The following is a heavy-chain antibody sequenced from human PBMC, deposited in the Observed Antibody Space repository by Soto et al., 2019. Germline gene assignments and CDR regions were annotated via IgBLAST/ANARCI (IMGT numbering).Heavy chain of an antibody. CDR2: IYYSGST. V-gene: IGHV4-61*01. D-gene: IGHD3-3*01. Sequence: QVQLQESGPGLVKPSETLSLTCTVSGGSVSSGSYYWSWIRQPPGKGLEWIGYIYYSGSTNYNPSLKSRVTISVDTSKNQFYLKLSSVTAADTAVYYCARDRRGFFWSGYYNYYGMDVWGQGTTVTVSS. CDR3: ARDRRGFFWSGYYNYYGMDV. CDR1: GGSVSSGSYY. J-gene: IGHJ6*02.